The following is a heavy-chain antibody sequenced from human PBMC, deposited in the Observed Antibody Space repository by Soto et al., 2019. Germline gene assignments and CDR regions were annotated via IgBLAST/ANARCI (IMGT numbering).Heavy chain of an antibody. CDR2: ISYDGSTK. J-gene: IGHJ4*02. CDR1: GFTFRSYG. Sequence: GGSLRLSCAASGFTFRSYGVHWVRQAPGKGLEWVAVISYDGSTKYYVDSVKGRFTISRDNSKNTLYLQMNGLRAEDTAVYYCASRTKVTTGSFDSWGQGTRVTVSS. CDR3: ASRTKVTTGSFDS. D-gene: IGHD4-17*01. V-gene: IGHV3-30*03.